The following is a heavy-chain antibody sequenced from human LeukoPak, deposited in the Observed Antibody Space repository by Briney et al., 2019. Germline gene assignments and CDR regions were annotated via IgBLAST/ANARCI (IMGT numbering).Heavy chain of an antibody. D-gene: IGHD3/OR15-3a*01. CDR3: ATAGDDVDSVMIWDF. V-gene: IGHV1-24*01. CDR2: FDPEDGKT. Sequence: GASVKVSCKVSGNTLTEFSMHWVRQAPGKGLEWMGGFDPEDGKTIYAQKFQGRVTMTEDTSTDTAYMELSSLRSEDTAVYYCATAGDDVDSVMIWDFWGQGTLVTVSS. CDR1: GNTLTEFS. J-gene: IGHJ4*02.